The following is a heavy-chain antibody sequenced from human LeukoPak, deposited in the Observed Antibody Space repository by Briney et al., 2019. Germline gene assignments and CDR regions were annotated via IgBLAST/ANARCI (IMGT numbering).Heavy chain of an antibody. CDR3: AKDTPLTTYTSGWSSNSFDY. CDR2: ITGGSGAK. V-gene: IGHV3-23*01. J-gene: IGHJ4*02. D-gene: IGHD6-19*01. CDR1: GITLSNYG. Sequence: PGGSLRLSCAVSGITLSNYGMSWVRQAPGKGLEWVSTITGGSGAKYYADSVKGRFTISRDNSKDTLYLQVHSLRAEDTAVYFCAKDTPLTTYTSGWSSNSFDYWGQGTLVAVSS.